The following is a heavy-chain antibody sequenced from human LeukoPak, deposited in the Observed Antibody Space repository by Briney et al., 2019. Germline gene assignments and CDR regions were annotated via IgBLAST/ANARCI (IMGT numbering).Heavy chain of an antibody. D-gene: IGHD3-10*01. J-gene: IGHJ3*02. CDR3: ARHFPQKGGGITMVRGVRQPRGAFDI. CDR1: GYSISSGYY. V-gene: IGHV4-38-2*02. Sequence: PSETLSLTCSVSGYSISSGYYWDWIRQPPGKGLEWIASIYHTGKSYYNPSLKSRVTISVDTSKNQISLKLRSVTAADTAVYYCARHFPQKGGGITMVRGVRQPRGAFDIWGQGTMVTVSS. CDR2: IYHTGKS.